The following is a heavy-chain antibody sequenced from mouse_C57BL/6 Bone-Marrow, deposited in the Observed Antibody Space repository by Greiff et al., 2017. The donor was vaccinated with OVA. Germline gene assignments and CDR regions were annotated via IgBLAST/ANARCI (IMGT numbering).Heavy chain of an antibody. CDR2: ILPSIGRT. V-gene: IGHV15-2*01. J-gene: IGHJ3*01. CDR3: ARGNYYGSSWFAY. D-gene: IGHD1-1*01. CDR1: DLEVFPIAY. Sequence: VQLQQSGSELRSPGSSVKLSCKDFDLEVFPIAYMSWVRQKPGHGFEWIGGILPSIGRTIYGEKFEDKATLDADTLSNTAYLELKSLTSEDSAIYYCARGNYYGSSWFAYWGQGTLVTVSA.